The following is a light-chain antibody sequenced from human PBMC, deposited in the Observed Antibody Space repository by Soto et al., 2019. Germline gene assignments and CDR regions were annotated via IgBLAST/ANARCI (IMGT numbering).Light chain of an antibody. CDR3: QQYDNLPPLT. CDR2: AAS. CDR1: LKIYNY. V-gene: IGKV1-33*01. J-gene: IGKJ4*01. Sequence: DLQMTQSPSSLSASVGDRVTITCRASLKIYNYLNWYHQKPGKAPKLLIYAASNLETGVPSRFSGSGSGTDFTLTISSLQAEDIGTYYCQQYDNLPPLTFGGGTKVEIK.